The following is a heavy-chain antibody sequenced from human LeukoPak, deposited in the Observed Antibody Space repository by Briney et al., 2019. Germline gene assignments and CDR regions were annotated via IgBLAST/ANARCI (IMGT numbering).Heavy chain of an antibody. V-gene: IGHV4-4*07. J-gene: IGHJ6*04. CDR1: GGSISSYY. D-gene: IGHD6-19*01. CDR3: ARGLRQGSAWSWGPKEKSYQYMDV. CDR2: IYSRGST. Sequence: SETLSLTCTVSGGSISSYYWSWIRQPAGKGLEWIGRIYSRGSTNYSPSLKSRVTMSLDTSKNQFSLKLSSLTAADSAVYFCARGLRQGSAWSWGPKEKSYQYMDVWGTGTTVIVSS.